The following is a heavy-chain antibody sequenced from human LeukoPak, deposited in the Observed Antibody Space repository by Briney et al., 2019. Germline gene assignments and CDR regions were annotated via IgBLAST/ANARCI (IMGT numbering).Heavy chain of an antibody. CDR2: INHSGST. CDR3: ASFRYFDWFPDY. V-gene: IGHV4-34*01. J-gene: IGHJ4*02. Sequence: SETLSLTCAVYGGSFSGYYWSWIRQPPGKGLDWIGEINHSGSTNYNPSLKSRVTISVDTSKNQFSLKLSSVTAADTAVYYCASFRYFDWFPDYWGQGTLVTVSS. CDR1: GGSFSGYY. D-gene: IGHD3-9*01.